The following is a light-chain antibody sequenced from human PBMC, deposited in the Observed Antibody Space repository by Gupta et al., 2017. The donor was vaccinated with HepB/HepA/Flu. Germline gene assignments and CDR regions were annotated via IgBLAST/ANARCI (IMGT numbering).Light chain of an antibody. CDR2: LAS. Sequence: DIVMTQSPLYLPVTPGEPASISCRSSQSLLHSNGINYLDWYLQKPGQSPQLLISLASNRAFGVPDRFSGSGSGTDFTLKISRVDADDVGFYYCMQYLHDITFGGGTKVEIK. CDR3: MQYLHDIT. J-gene: IGKJ4*01. CDR1: QSLLHSNGINY. V-gene: IGKV2-28*01.